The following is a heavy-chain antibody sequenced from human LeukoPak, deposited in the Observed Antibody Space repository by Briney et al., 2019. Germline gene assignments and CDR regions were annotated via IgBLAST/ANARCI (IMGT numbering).Heavy chain of an antibody. CDR1: GYTFTGHY. V-gene: IGHV1-2*04. J-gene: IGHJ5*02. CDR3: ARDQVPITAALTNWFDP. D-gene: IGHD6-13*01. CDR2: INPNSGGT. Sequence: GASVKVSCKASGYTFTGHYMHWVRQAPGQGLEWMGWINPNSGGTHYAQKFQGWVALTRDTSISTAYMELSRLRSDDTAMYYCARDQVPITAALTNWFDPWGQGTLVTVSS.